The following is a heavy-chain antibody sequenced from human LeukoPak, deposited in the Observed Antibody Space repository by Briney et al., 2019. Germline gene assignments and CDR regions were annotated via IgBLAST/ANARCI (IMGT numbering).Heavy chain of an antibody. Sequence: SETLSLTCSVSGGSTSSSAYHWGWIRQPPGKGLEWIGSIYYSGSTYYNPSLKSRVTISVDTSKNQFSLKLSSVTAADTAVYYCARLWSTDCRGGSCPHQPNYWGQGTLVTVSS. CDR2: IYYSGST. J-gene: IGHJ4*02. CDR3: ARLWSTDCRGGSCPHQPNY. V-gene: IGHV4-39*01. CDR1: GGSTSSSAYH. D-gene: IGHD2-15*01.